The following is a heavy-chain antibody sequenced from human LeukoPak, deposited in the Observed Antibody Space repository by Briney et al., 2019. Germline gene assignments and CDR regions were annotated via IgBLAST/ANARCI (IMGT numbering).Heavy chain of an antibody. CDR2: IYSGGST. CDR3: ARVKGSGYRNSIDY. CDR1: GFTVSSNY. D-gene: IGHD3-3*01. V-gene: IGHV3-53*01. Sequence: PGGSLRLSCAASGFTVSSNYMSWVRQAPGKGLEWVSVIYSGGSTYYADSVKGRFTISRDNAKSSLYLQMNSLRAEDTALYYCARVKGSGYRNSIDYWGQGTLVTVSS. J-gene: IGHJ4*02.